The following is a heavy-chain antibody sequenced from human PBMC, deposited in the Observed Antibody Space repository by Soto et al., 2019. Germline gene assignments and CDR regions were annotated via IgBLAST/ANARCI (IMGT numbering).Heavy chain of an antibody. CDR1: GFTFSSYA. CDR2: ISGSGGRT. D-gene: IGHD2-2*01. Sequence: AWESXRLSCAASGFTFSSYAIIWFRHAPGKGLELVSAISGSGGRTYYADSVNGRFTISRDNSKNTLYLQMNSLRAEDTAVYYCCSPAGTGYYYYGMDVWGQGTTVTVSS. CDR3: CSPAGTGYYYYGMDV. V-gene: IGHV3-23*01. J-gene: IGHJ6*02.